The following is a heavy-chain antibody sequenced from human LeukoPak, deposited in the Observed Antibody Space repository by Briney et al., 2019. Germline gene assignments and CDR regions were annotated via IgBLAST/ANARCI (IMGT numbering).Heavy chain of an antibody. CDR3: ARGGASAAARRFDP. V-gene: IGHV1-8*01. Sequence: ASAKVSCKASGYTFTSYDINWVRQATGQGLEWMGWMNPNSGNTGYAQKFQGRVTITSSTSTSTAFMELGSLRSEDTAVYYCARGGASAAARRFDPWGQGTLVTVSS. CDR2: MNPNSGNT. J-gene: IGHJ5*02. CDR1: GYTFTSYD. D-gene: IGHD6-13*01.